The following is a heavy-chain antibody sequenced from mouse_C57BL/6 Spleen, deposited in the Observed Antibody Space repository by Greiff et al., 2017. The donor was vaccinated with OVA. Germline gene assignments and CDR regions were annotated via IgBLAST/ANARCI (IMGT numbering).Heavy chain of an antibody. CDR1: GFTFSDYG. CDR3: ARGYYDYDDAAFAY. CDR2: ISSGSSTI. Sequence: DVMLVESGGGLVKPGGSLKLSCAASGFTFSDYGMHWVRQAPEKGLEWVAYISSGSSTIYYADTVKGRFTISRDNAKNTLFLQMTSLRSEDTAMYYCARGYYDYDDAAFAYWGQGTLVTVSA. J-gene: IGHJ3*01. D-gene: IGHD2-4*01. V-gene: IGHV5-17*01.